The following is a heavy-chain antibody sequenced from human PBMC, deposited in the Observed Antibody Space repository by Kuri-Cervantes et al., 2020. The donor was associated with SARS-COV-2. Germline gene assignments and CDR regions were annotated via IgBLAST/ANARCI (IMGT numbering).Heavy chain of an antibody. V-gene: IGHV4-39*01. D-gene: IGHD6-13*01. CDR3: ARLEIPLVAAAYAY. CDR1: GGSISSSSYY. J-gene: IGHJ4*02. CDR2: IYYSGST. Sequence: GSLRLSCTVSGGSISSSSYYWGWIRQPPGKGLEWIGSIYYSGSTYYNPSLKSRVTISVDTSKNQSSRKLSSVTAADTAVYYCARLEIPLVAAAYAYWGQGTLVTVSS.